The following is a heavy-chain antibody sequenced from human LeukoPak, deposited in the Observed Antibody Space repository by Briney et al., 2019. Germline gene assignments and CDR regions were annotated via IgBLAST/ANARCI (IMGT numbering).Heavy chain of an antibody. V-gene: IGHV4-34*01. CDR3: ARARGRELTVYPSDYGDSSGVFDY. CDR1: GFTFSDYY. D-gene: IGHD4-17*01. Sequence: PGGSLRLSCAASGFTFSDYYMNWIRQAPGKGLEWIGEINHGGSANYNPSLKSRVTISVDTSKNQFSLKLSSVTAADTAVYYCARARGRELTVYPSDYGDSSGVFDYWGQGTLVTVSS. CDR2: INHGGSA. J-gene: IGHJ4*02.